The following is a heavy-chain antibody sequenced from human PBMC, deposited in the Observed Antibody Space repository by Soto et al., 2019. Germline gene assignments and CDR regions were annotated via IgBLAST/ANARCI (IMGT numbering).Heavy chain of an antibody. CDR1: GFTFSSYD. Sequence: EVQLVESGGGLVQPGGSLRLSCAASGFTFSSYDMHWVRQVAGKGLEWVSAMGVAGDTYYPDSVKGRFTISRENAKTYLYLQMNSLRAEDTAVYYCASGGCGSSLYEGGSRIDYWGQGTLVTVSS. D-gene: IGHD6-13*01. CDR3: ASGGCGSSLYEGGSRIDY. V-gene: IGHV3-13*01. CDR2: MGVAGDT. J-gene: IGHJ4*02.